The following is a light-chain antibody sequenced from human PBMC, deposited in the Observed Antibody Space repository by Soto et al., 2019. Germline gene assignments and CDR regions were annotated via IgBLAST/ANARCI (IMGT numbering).Light chain of an antibody. CDR3: QQYGTSPRT. J-gene: IGKJ1*01. Sequence: ESVLTQSPDTLSLSPGERATLSCRASQSLSSAYLVWYQQKPGQAPRLLMFAASSRATGTPDRFSGSGSGTDFTLTISRLEPEDFAVYYCQQYGTSPRTFGQGTKVDSK. V-gene: IGKV3-20*01. CDR1: QSLSSAY. CDR2: AAS.